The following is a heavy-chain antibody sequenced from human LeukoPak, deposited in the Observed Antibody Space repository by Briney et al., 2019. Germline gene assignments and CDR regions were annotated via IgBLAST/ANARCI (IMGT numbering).Heavy chain of an antibody. CDR2: IYYSGST. CDR1: GGSISSSSYY. D-gene: IGHD3-16*02. J-gene: IGHJ4*02. Sequence: SSETLSLTCTVSGGSISSSSYYWGWIRQPPGKGLEWIGSIYYSGSTYYNPSRKSRVTISVNTAKNQFSLKLSSVTAADTAVYYCARSLSSRFSGPRRPYYFASWGQGTLVTVSS. CDR3: ARSLSSRFSGPRRPYYFAS. V-gene: IGHV4-39*07.